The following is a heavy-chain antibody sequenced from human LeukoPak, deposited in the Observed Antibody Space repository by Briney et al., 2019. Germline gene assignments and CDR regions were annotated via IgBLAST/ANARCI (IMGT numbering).Heavy chain of an antibody. D-gene: IGHD3-10*01. Sequence: GGSLRLSCAASGFTFSSYWMHWARQAPGKGLVWVSRINSDGSTTSYADSVKGRFTISRDNAKNTVYLQMNSLRVEDTAVYYCARRLGGREDYWGQGTLVAVSS. V-gene: IGHV3-74*01. J-gene: IGHJ4*02. CDR1: GFTFSSYW. CDR3: ARRLGGREDY. CDR2: INSDGSTT.